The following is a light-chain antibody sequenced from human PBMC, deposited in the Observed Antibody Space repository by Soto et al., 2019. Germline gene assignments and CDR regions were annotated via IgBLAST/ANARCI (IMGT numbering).Light chain of an antibody. V-gene: IGKV1-5*03. Sequence: DIRMTQSPSTLSASVGDRVTITCRASQSISIWLAWYQQKPGKVPSLLIYKASSLQTGVSPRFSGSGSGTEFTLTISSLQPDDFATYYCQLYNSHPYAFGQGTKLEIK. CDR3: QLYNSHPYA. CDR2: KAS. J-gene: IGKJ2*01. CDR1: QSISIW.